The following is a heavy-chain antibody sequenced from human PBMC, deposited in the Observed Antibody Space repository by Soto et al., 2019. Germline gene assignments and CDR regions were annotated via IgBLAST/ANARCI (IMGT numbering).Heavy chain of an antibody. Sequence: EEQLVESGGALVRPGESLRLSCAASGISTSSYWMGWVRQAPGRGLEWVASIKKEGSGKYYMDSLKGRFTISTDNALNSLYLQMNSLRAEDTAVYFCVTGYHSDYWGQGTLVTVSS. CDR2: IKKEGSGK. J-gene: IGHJ4*02. CDR1: GISTSSYW. V-gene: IGHV3-7*03. CDR3: VTGYHSDY. D-gene: IGHD5-18*01.